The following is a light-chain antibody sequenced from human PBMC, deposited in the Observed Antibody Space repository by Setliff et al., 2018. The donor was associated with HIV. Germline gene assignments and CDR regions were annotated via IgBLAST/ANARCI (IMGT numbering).Light chain of an antibody. V-gene: IGLV2-14*03. CDR1: ISDVGSYNF. CDR2: DVS. J-gene: IGLJ1*01. CDR3: CSYTSSLTYV. Sequence: QSALTQPASVSGSPGQSITISCTGTISDVGSYNFVSWYQQHPGKAPQVIIYDVSRRPSGVSSRFSGSKSGNTASLTISGLQAEDQADYYCCSYTSSLTYVFGTGTKVTVL.